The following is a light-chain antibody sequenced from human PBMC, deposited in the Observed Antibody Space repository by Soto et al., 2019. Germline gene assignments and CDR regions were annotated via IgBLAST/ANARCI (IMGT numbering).Light chain of an antibody. Sequence: NFMLTQPHSVSESPGTTVTISCTRSSGSIASNYVQWYQQRPGSAPTTVIYEDNQRPSGVPDRFSGSIDSSSNSASLNISGMKTGDEAGYYCQSYDSSIVVFGGGTKLTVL. CDR1: SGSIASNY. CDR3: QSYDSSIVV. V-gene: IGLV6-57*03. J-gene: IGLJ2*01. CDR2: EDN.